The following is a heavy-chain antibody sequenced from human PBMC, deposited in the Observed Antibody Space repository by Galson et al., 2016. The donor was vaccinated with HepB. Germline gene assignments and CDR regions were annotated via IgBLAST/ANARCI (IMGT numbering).Heavy chain of an antibody. D-gene: IGHD6-19*01. CDR3: GTESYLKGHSIVVAAPSQT. Sequence: SLRLSCAASGLTVSSNYMSWVRQAPGKGLEWVSVIYSGGGTYYADSVQGRFTISRDNSKNTVFPEMNSLRAEDTAVYYCGTESYLKGHSIVVAAPSQTWGRGTLVTVSS. CDR1: GLTVSSNY. J-gene: IGHJ5*02. V-gene: IGHV3-53*01. CDR2: IYSGGGT.